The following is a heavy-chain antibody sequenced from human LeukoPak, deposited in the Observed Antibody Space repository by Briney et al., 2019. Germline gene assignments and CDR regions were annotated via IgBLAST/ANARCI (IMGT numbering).Heavy chain of an antibody. CDR2: INHSGST. V-gene: IGHV4-34*01. CDR1: GFTFSNAW. D-gene: IGHD6-6*01. CDR3: ARGQIAARPGIFGY. Sequence: GSLRLSCTASGFTFSNAWMSWVRQPPGKGLEWIGEINHSGSTNYNPSLKSRVTISVDTSKNQFSLKLSSVTAADTAVYYCARGQIAARPGIFGYWGQGTLVTVSS. J-gene: IGHJ4*02.